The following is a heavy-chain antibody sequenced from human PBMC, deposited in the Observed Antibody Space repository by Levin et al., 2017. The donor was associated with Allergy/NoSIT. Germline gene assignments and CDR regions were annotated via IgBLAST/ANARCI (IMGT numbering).Heavy chain of an antibody. CDR2: IYYSGST. D-gene: IGHD5-12*01. CDR1: GGSISSYY. J-gene: IGHJ4*02. Sequence: ASETLSLTCTVSGGSISSYYWSWIRQPPGKGLEWIGYIYYSGSTNYNPSLKSRVTISVDTSKNQFSLKLSSVTAADTAVYYCARLGAVVATMSYWGQGTLVTVSS. CDR3: ARLGAVVATMSY. V-gene: IGHV4-59*01.